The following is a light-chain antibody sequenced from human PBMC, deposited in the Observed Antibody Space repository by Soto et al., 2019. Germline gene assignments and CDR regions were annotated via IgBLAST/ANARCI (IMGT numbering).Light chain of an antibody. Sequence: QSVLTQPASVSGSPGQSITISCTGTSSDVGSYNLVSWYQQHPGKAPKLMIYEVSKRPSGLSNRFSASKSGNTASLTISGLQAEDEADYYCCSYARSSTYVFGTRTNVTVL. CDR3: CSYARSSTYV. CDR1: SSDVGSYNL. CDR2: EVS. J-gene: IGLJ1*01. V-gene: IGLV2-23*02.